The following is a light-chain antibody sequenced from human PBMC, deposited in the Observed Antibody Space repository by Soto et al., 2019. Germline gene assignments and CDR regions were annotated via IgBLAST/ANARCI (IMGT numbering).Light chain of an antibody. CDR3: QHYNYWPHP. CDR1: QSVSSN. Sequence: EIVMTQSPATLSVSPGERATLSCRASQSVSSNLAWYQQKPGQAPRLLIYGASTRAPGIPARFSGSGSGTEFPLTISSLQSEDFALYYHQHYNYWPHPFRQGPLVPIK. V-gene: IGKV3-15*01. J-gene: IGKJ1*01. CDR2: GAS.